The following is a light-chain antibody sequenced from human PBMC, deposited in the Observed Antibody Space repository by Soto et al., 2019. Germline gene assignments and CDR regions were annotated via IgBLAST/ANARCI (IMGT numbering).Light chain of an antibody. CDR2: GAS. J-gene: IGKJ2*01. V-gene: IGKV3-20*01. CDR3: QQYSSSLYS. CDR1: QSVPNNY. Sequence: EIVLTQSPGTLSLSPGDRVTLSCRASQSVPNNYLAWYQQTPGQAPRLLIYGASTRATGIPDRFSGSGSGTDFTRTISRLEPEDFSVYYCQQYSSSLYSFGQGTELEIK.